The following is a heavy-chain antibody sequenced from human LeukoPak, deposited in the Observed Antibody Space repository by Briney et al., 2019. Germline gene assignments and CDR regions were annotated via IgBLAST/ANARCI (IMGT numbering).Heavy chain of an antibody. CDR2: ISWNSGSI. CDR1: GFTFDDYA. CDR3: ARDTGAYYDSGGLDY. J-gene: IGHJ4*02. Sequence: GRSLRLSCAASGFTFDDYAMHWVRQAPGKGLEWVSGISWNSGSIGYADSVKGRFTISRDNAKNSLYLQMNSLRAEDTAVYYCARDTGAYYDSGGLDYWGQGTLVTVSS. D-gene: IGHD3-22*01. V-gene: IGHV3-9*01.